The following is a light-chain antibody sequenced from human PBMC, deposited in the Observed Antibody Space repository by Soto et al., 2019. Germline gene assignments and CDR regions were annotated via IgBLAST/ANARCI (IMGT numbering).Light chain of an antibody. CDR2: GAS. CDR1: QSISSW. V-gene: IGKV1-39*01. Sequence: DIQMTQSPSTLSASLGYRVTITCRASQSISSWLAWYQQKPGKPPKVLIYGASNLQSGVPSRFSGSGSGTDFTLTISSLQPEDFATYYCQQSYSTPRTFGQGTKVDI. J-gene: IGKJ1*01. CDR3: QQSYSTPRT.